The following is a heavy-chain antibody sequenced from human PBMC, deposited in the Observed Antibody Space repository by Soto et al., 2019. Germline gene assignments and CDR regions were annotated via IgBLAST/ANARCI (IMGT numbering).Heavy chain of an antibody. Sequence: QVQLVESGGGVVQPGRSLRLSCVASGFDFSIYGMHWVRQAPGKGLEWVAVISYGGNNIYYGDSVKGRFTISRDNSKNTLYLQMNSLRPEDTAVYYCAKVVPGIKAVACPCDSWGQGTLVTVSS. J-gene: IGHJ4*02. CDR1: GFDFSIYG. CDR2: ISYGGNNI. CDR3: AKVVPGIKAVACPCDS. V-gene: IGHV3-30*18. D-gene: IGHD6-19*01.